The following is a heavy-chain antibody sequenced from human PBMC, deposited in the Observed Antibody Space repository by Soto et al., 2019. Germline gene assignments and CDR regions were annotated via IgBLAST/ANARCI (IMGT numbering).Heavy chain of an antibody. CDR3: ARDLGKGYFDY. Sequence: ASVKVSCKASGGTFSSYAISWVRQAPGQGLEWMGGIIPIFGTANYAQKFQGRVTITADKSTSTAYMELSSLRSEDTAVYYCARDLGKGYFDYWGQGTLVTVSS. J-gene: IGHJ4*02. CDR1: GGTFSSYA. CDR2: IIPIFGTA. V-gene: IGHV1-69*06.